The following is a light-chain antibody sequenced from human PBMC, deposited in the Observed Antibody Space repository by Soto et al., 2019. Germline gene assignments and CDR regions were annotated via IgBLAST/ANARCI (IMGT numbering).Light chain of an antibody. J-gene: IGKJ4*01. CDR1: QSVRDW. CDR2: KAS. Sequence: DIQMTQSPSTLSASVGDRVTVTCRASQSVRDWVAWYQQQAGRAPRLLIYKASSLHSGVPSRFSGSGFGTEFTLTISSLQPDDFASYYCQQYYSYSPLTFGGGTKVEIK. V-gene: IGKV1-5*03. CDR3: QQYYSYSPLT.